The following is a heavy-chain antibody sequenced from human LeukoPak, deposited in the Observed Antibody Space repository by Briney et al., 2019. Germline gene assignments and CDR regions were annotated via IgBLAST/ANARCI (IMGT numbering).Heavy chain of an antibody. CDR2: IYYSGST. CDR3: ARLSTYGSGSMNYYYGMDV. V-gene: IGHV4-59*08. D-gene: IGHD3-10*01. Sequence: PSETLSLTCTVSGGSISSYYWSWIRQPPGKGLEWIGYIYYSGSTNYNPSLKSRVTISVDTSKNQFSLKLGSVTAADTAVYYCARLSTYGSGSMNYYYGMDVWGQGTTVTVSS. CDR1: GGSISSYY. J-gene: IGHJ6*02.